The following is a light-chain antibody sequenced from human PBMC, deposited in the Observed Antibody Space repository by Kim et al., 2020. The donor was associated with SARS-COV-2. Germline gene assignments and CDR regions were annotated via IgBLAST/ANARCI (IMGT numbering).Light chain of an antibody. V-gene: IGLV1-47*01. J-gene: IGLJ7*01. CDR3: AAWDDSLSGWV. CDR2: RNN. CDR1: SSNIGSNY. Sequence: ELTQPPSASGTPGQRVTISCSGSSSNIGSNYVYWYQQLPGTAPKLLIYRNNQRPSGVPDRFSGSKSGTSASLAISGLRSEDEADYCCAAWDDSLSGWVFGGGTQLTVL.